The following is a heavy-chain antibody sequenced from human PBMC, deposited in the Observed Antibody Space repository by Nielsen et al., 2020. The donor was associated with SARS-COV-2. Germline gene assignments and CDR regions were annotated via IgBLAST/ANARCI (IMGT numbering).Heavy chain of an antibody. D-gene: IGHD3-3*01. Sequence: WIRQPPGKGLEWVSGINWNGGSTGYADSVKGRFTISRDNAKNSLYLQMNSLRAEDTALYHCARAAPRITIFGVVSRGYYYYGMDVWGQGTTVTVSS. V-gene: IGHV3-20*01. CDR2: INWNGGST. CDR3: ARAAPRITIFGVVSRGYYYYGMDV. J-gene: IGHJ6*02.